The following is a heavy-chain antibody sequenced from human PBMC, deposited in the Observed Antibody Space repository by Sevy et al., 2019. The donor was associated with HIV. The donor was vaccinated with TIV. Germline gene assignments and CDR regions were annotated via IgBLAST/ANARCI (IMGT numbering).Heavy chain of an antibody. CDR1: AYTFTTHW. CDR2: MSPGDSDP. CDR3: ARLDSYSIGWSPRYYFDY. Sequence: GESLKISCKGSAYTFTTHWIGWVRQMPGKGLEWMGIMSPGDSDPRYSPSFQGQVTMSVDKSVGTAYLQWHGLETSDTAIYYCARLDSYSIGWSPRYYFDYWGQGTLVTVSS. D-gene: IGHD6-19*01. V-gene: IGHV5-51*01. J-gene: IGHJ4*02.